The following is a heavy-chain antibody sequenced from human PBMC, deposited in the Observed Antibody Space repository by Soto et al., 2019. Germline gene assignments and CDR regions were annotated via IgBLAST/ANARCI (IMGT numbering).Heavy chain of an antibody. CDR3: ARGRYYYYMDV. CDR1: GGSCSGDY. CDR2: INHSGST. Sequence: SETLSLTCAVYGGSCSGDYWSWIRQPPGKGLEWIGEINHSGSTNYNPSLKSRVTISVDTSKNQFSLKLSSVTAADTAVYYCARGRYYYYMDVWGKGTTVTVSS. V-gene: IGHV4-34*01. J-gene: IGHJ6*03.